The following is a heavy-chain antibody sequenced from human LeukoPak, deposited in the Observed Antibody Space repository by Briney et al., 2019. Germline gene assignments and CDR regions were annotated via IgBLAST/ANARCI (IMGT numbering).Heavy chain of an antibody. J-gene: IGHJ4*02. D-gene: IGHD3-10*01. Sequence: GPPHRPSCAASGLTFSAFWMHSARQDPGKGLVWASRINNGGTITNYADAVKGRFTISRDNAKNTLYLQMNILRSEDTAVYYCVRDLVKQRHASGSYYDDYWGQGTLVTVSS. CDR3: VRDLVKQRHASGSYYDDY. V-gene: IGHV3-74*01. CDR1: GLTFSAFW. CDR2: INNGGTIT.